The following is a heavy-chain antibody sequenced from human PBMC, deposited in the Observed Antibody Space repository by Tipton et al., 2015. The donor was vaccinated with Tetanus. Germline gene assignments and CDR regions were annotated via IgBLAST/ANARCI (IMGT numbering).Heavy chain of an antibody. CDR3: ARAHCSDGVCNFDY. CDR1: GYIFNNYW. D-gene: IGHD2-8*01. CDR2: IYPGDSDT. Sequence: QLVQSGGEVKKPGESLKISRKGSGYIFNNYWIGWVRQMPGKGLEWMGLIYPGDSDTRYSPSFQGQVTISVDKSISTAYLQWSSLKASDTSMFYCARAHCSDGVCNFDYWGPGALVTVAS. V-gene: IGHV5-51*01. J-gene: IGHJ4*02.